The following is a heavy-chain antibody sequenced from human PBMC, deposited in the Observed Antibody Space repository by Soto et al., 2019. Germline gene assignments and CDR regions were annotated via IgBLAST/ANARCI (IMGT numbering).Heavy chain of an antibody. Sequence: QVQLQESGPGLVKPSQTLSLTCTVSGGSISSGGYYWSWIRQHPGKGLEWIGYIYYSGRTYYNPSLQSRVTISVDTSKNQFSLKLSSVTAADTAVYYCARDVAAAGTFDYWGQGTLVTVSS. V-gene: IGHV4-31*03. CDR1: GGSISSGGYY. D-gene: IGHD6-13*01. J-gene: IGHJ4*02. CDR2: IYYSGRT. CDR3: ARDVAAAGTFDY.